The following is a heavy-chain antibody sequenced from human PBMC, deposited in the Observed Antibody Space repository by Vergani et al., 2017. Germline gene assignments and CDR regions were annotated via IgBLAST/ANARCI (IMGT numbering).Heavy chain of an antibody. CDR3: VRHGYRSVIDWFDP. Sequence: QLQLQESGPGLLKPSENLSLTCVVSGGSVNNDSYFWGWIRQAPGKGLEHIASVYYLGNPYYNPSVKSRVSVSVDTSKNQFSLKLSYVTAADTSVYYCVRHGYRSVIDWFDPWSQGTLVTVS. CDR1: GGSVNNDSYF. D-gene: IGHD5-24*01. J-gene: IGHJ5*02. V-gene: IGHV4-39*01. CDR2: VYYLGNP.